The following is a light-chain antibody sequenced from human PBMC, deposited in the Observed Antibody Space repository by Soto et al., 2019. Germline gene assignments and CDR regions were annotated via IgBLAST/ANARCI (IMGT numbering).Light chain of an antibody. CDR1: SSNIGAGYD. J-gene: IGLJ2*01. CDR2: GNN. Sequence: QSVLTQPPSVSGAPGQRVTISCTGSSSNIGAGYDIHWYQQLPETAPKLLIYGNNNRPSGVPDRFSGSKSGTSASLAITGLQAEDEADYYCQSYDSSLSSAVFGGGTKLTVL. CDR3: QSYDSSLSSAV. V-gene: IGLV1-40*01.